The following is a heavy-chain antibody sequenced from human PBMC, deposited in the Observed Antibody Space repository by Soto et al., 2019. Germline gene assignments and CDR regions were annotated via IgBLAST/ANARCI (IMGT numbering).Heavy chain of an antibody. V-gene: IGHV4-4*07. CDR3: ARXFTVTTLGYYYYYGMDV. Sequence: SETLSLTCTVSGGSISSYYWSWIRQPAGKGLEWIGRIYTSGSTNYNPSLKSRVTMSVDTSKNQFSLKLSSVTAADTAVYYCARXFTVTTLGYYYYYGMDVWGQGTTVTVSS. CDR2: IYTSGST. CDR1: GGSISSYY. J-gene: IGHJ6*02. D-gene: IGHD4-17*01.